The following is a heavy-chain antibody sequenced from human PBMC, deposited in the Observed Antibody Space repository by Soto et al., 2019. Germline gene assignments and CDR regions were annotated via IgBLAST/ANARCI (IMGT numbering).Heavy chain of an antibody. D-gene: IGHD4-17*01. V-gene: IGHV4-30-4*08. J-gene: IGHJ6*02. CDR1: GGSISSGGYS. CDR2: IYYSGST. Sequence: SETLSLTCAVSGGSISSGGYSWSWIRQPPGKGLEWIGYIYYSGSTYYNPSLKSRVTISVDTSKNQFSLKLSSVTAADTAVYYCARDRQSYGDYSYYYYYGMDVWGQGTTVTVSS. CDR3: ARDRQSYGDYSYYYYYGMDV.